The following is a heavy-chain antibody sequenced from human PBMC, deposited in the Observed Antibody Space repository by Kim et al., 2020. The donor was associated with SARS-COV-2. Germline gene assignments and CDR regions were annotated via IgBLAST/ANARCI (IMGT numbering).Heavy chain of an antibody. CDR3: AEDSRLWFGQLLNYFEY. J-gene: IGHJ4*02. D-gene: IGHD3-10*01. CDR1: GFTFSSYA. Sequence: GGSLRLSCAASGFTFSSYAMNWVRQASGKGLEWVSAISGSGGSTYYADSARGRLTVSRDNSQNTLYLQMNSLRAEDTAVYYCAEDSRLWFGQLLNYFEYWGQGALVTVSS. CDR2: ISGSGGST. V-gene: IGHV3-23*01.